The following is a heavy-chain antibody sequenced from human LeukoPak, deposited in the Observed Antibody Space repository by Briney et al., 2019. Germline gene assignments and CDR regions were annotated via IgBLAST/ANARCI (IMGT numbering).Heavy chain of an antibody. CDR2: ISAYNGNT. J-gene: IGHJ5*02. D-gene: IGHD6-19*01. CDR3: AREPRVGQQWLVEGGGWFDP. Sequence: GASVKVSCKASGYSFTRYGLNWVRQAPGQGLAWMGWISAYNGNTDYTQKFQGRVIMTTDTSTSTAYMELRSLRSDDTAVYYCAREPRVGQQWLVEGGGWFDPWGQGTQVTVSS. V-gene: IGHV1-18*01. CDR1: GYSFTRYG.